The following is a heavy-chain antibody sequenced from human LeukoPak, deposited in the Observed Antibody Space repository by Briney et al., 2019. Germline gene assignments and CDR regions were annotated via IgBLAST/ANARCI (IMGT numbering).Heavy chain of an antibody. Sequence: KPSETLSLTCAVYGGSFSNYYLSWVRQPPGKGLEWIGEITHHGGTNYNPSLKSRVTISVDTSKNQFSLKLSSVAAADTAVYYCAPIFGDYSDFDSWGQGTLVTVSS. D-gene: IGHD4-17*01. CDR2: ITHHGGT. CDR1: GGSFSNYY. V-gene: IGHV4-34*01. J-gene: IGHJ4*02. CDR3: APIFGDYSDFDS.